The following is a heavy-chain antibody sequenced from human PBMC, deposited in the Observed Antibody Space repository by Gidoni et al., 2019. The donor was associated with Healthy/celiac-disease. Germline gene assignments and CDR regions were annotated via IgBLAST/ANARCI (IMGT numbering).Heavy chain of an antibody. CDR3: ARGNYGDYFDY. D-gene: IGHD4-17*01. J-gene: IGHJ4*02. Sequence: IGYIYYSGSTNYNPSLKSRVTISVDTSKNQFSLKLSSVTAADTAVYYCARGNYGDYFDYWGQGTLVTVSS. CDR2: IYYSGST. V-gene: IGHV4-59*09.